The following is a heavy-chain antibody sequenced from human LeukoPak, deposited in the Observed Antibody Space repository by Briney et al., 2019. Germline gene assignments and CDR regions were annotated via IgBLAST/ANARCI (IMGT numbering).Heavy chain of an antibody. Sequence: ASETLSLTCTVSGGSISSSSDYWGWTRQPPGKGLEYIGSFYYSGSTYYNPSLKSRVTISVDTSKNQFSLKLSSVTAADTAVYYCTRGRVTTIVVAPIRFDPWGQGTLVTVSS. CDR2: FYYSGST. D-gene: IGHD3-22*01. J-gene: IGHJ5*02. CDR3: TRGRVTTIVVAPIRFDP. V-gene: IGHV4-39*07. CDR1: GGSISSSSDY.